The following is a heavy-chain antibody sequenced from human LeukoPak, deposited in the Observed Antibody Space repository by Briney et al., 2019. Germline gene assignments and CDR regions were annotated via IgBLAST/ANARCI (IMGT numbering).Heavy chain of an antibody. D-gene: IGHD1-26*01. Sequence: GASVKVSCKPSGYTFTGYYMHWVRQAPGQGLEWMGRINPNSGGTNYAQRFQGRVTMTRDTSISTAYIELSRLRSDDTAVYYCARGTIVGAYFDYWGQGTLVTVSS. CDR2: INPNSGGT. J-gene: IGHJ4*02. CDR3: ARGTIVGAYFDY. V-gene: IGHV1-2*06. CDR1: GYTFTGYY.